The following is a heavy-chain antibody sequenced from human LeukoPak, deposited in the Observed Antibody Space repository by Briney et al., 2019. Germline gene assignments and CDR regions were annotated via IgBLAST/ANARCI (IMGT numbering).Heavy chain of an antibody. Sequence: GGSLRLSCAASGFTFGIYEMNWVRQAPGKGLEWVSYVSSSGTTMYYADSVKGRFTISRDNAKNSLYLQMNGLRAEDTALYYCARVAGEDGDYFFDYWGQGTLVTVSS. J-gene: IGHJ4*02. D-gene: IGHD4-17*01. CDR2: VSSSGTTM. V-gene: IGHV3-48*03. CDR1: GFTFGIYE. CDR3: ARVAGEDGDYFFDY.